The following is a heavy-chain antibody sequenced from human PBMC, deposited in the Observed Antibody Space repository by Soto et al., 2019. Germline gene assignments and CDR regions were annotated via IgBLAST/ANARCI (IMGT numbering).Heavy chain of an antibody. CDR2: INIVGGNT. Sequence: VQLLESGGGLVQPGGSLRLSCAASVFTFSNYAMSWVRQAPGKALEWVSSINIVGGNTNYADSVRGRFTMSRDDSKNTVFLQMNSLRAEDTAIYYCTKNYYFDSWGQGTLITVSS. V-gene: IGHV3-23*01. CDR3: TKNYYFDS. J-gene: IGHJ4*02. CDR1: VFTFSNYA.